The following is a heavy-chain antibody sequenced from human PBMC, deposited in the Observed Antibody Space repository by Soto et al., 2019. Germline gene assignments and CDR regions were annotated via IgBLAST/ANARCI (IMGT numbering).Heavy chain of an antibody. J-gene: IGHJ6*02. CDR1: GVRFSSYW. CDR3: ASGRGHDQDCSGGNCYSYQYGMDV. V-gene: IGHV3-74*01. Sequence: AGCMKLRSAAAGVRFSSYWLHRDRQTPGKELVWVSRTNSDGSSTTYADSVKGRFTISRDNAKNTLYLQMNSLRAEDTAVYYCASGRGHDQDCSGGNCYSYQYGMDVWGQGTTVTVSS. CDR2: TNSDGSST. D-gene: IGHD2-15*01.